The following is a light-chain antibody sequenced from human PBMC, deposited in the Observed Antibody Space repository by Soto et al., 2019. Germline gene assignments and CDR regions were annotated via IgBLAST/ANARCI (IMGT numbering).Light chain of an antibody. Sequence: DLQMTQSPSSLSASVGDRVTITCRASQSISRYLNWYQQKPGKAPKLLIYEASSLQSGVASRFSGSGSGTDFTLTVSSLQPDDFATYYCQQSDTTPWTFGQGTRVEMK. J-gene: IGKJ1*01. CDR3: QQSDTTPWT. CDR2: EAS. CDR1: QSISRY. V-gene: IGKV1-39*01.